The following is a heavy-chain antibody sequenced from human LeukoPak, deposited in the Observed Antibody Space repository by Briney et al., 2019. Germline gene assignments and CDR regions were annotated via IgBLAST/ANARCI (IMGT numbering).Heavy chain of an antibody. V-gene: IGHV3-53*01. CDR2: IDSGSRT. J-gene: IGHJ4*02. CDR1: GFTVINNY. D-gene: IGHD4-17*01. Sequence: TGGSLRLSCAASGFTVINNYMSWVRQAPGKGLEWVSVIDSGSRTYYADSVKGRFTISRDNSKNTLYLQMNSLRAEDTAVYYCARLTVTYSFDYWGQGTLVTVSS. CDR3: ARLTVTYSFDY.